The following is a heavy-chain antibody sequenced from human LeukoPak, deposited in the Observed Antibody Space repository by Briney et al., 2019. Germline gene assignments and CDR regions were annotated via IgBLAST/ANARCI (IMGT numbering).Heavy chain of an antibody. CDR2: IDPSNSDT. CDR1: GYSFTNYW. J-gene: IGHJ4*02. D-gene: IGHD3-10*01. Sequence: GKFLKSSCKSSGYSFTNYWIGWVRQMPGKGLEWMGIIDPSNSDTRYIPSFQGQVTISADKSISTAYLQWSSLKASDTAMYYCARDLLVGSHYSDHWGQGTLVTVSS. CDR3: ARDLLVGSHYSDH. V-gene: IGHV5-51*01.